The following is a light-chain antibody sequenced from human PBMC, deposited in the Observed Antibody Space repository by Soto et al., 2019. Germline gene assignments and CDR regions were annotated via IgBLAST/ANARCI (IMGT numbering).Light chain of an antibody. CDR1: QSVSSTY. CDR3: QYFGNSPRWS. V-gene: IGKV3-20*01. J-gene: IGKJ1*01. CDR2: GAS. Sequence: EIVLTQSPGTLSLSPGERATLSCRASQSVSSTYLAWYQQKPGQAPRLLIYGASSRATGIPDRFSGSGSGTDFTLTISRLESEDFSVYYCQYFGNSPRWSFGQGPKVHIK.